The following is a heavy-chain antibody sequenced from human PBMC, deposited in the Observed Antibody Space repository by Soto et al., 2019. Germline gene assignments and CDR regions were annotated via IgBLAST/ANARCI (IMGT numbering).Heavy chain of an antibody. J-gene: IGHJ6*02. CDR2: ISGSGGST. Sequence: EVQLLESGGGLVQPGGSLRLSCEASGFTLKRHAMSWVRQAPGRGLEWVSGISGSGGSTYYTDSVKGRFTISRDNSKNTLFLQMNNLRAEDTAIYFCARDPYPVIVVPAANGIDVWGQGTAVTVSS. D-gene: IGHD2-2*01. CDR3: ARDPYPVIVVPAANGIDV. CDR1: GFTLKRHA. V-gene: IGHV3-23*01.